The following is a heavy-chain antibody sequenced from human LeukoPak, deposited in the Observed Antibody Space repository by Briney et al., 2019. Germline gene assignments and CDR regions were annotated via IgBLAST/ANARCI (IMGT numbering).Heavy chain of an antibody. V-gene: IGHV4-59*01. D-gene: IGHD3-22*01. CDR3: ARTYYYDSSGLKAYAFDI. J-gene: IGHJ3*02. CDR2: ICYSGST. Sequence: PSETLSLTCTVSGGSISSYYWSWIRQPPGKGLGWIGYICYSGSTNYNPSLKSRVTISVDTSKNQFSLKLSSVTAADTAVYYCARTYYYDSSGLKAYAFDIWGQGTMVTVSS. CDR1: GGSISSYY.